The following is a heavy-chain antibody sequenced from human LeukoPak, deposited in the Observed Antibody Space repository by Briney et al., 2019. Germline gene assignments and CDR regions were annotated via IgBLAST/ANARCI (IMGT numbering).Heavy chain of an antibody. CDR2: IQYDGTNK. V-gene: IGHV3-30*02. CDR3: ASTPNGVAAIYFDY. Sequence: GGSLRLSCSTSGFTFSSYGIHWVRQAPGKGLEWVAFIQYDGTNKYYADSVKGRFTISRDNAKNTLYLQMNSLRAGDTAVYYCASTPNGVAAIYFDYWGQGTLVTVSS. CDR1: GFTFSSYG. J-gene: IGHJ4*02. D-gene: IGHD2-15*01.